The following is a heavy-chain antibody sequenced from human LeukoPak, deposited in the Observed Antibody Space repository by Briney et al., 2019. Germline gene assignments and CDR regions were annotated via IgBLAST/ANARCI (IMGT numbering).Heavy chain of an antibody. Sequence: GGSLRLSCAASGFTFSSYAMSWVRQAPGKGLEWVSVISGNGDTTFYTESVKGRFTISRDNSKNTLYLQMNSLRAEDTAVYYCAKDRSGSDRSQIDIWGQRTMVTVSA. CDR2: ISGNGDTT. J-gene: IGHJ3*02. CDR3: AKDRSGSDRSQIDI. V-gene: IGHV3-23*01. D-gene: IGHD1-26*01. CDR1: GFTFSSYA.